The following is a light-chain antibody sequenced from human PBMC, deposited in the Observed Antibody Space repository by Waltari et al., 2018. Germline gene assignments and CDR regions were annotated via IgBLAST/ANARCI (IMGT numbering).Light chain of an antibody. CDR3: LQHNSYPYS. J-gene: IGKJ2*03. V-gene: IGKV1-17*01. Sequence: DIPMTQSPSSLSASVGDTVTIPCRASQGISSYLNWFQQKPGKAPKLLIYAATTLQSGVPSRFSGSGSGTEFTLTISSLQPEDFAAYYCLQHNSYPYSFGQGTKVEIK. CDR2: AAT. CDR1: QGISSY.